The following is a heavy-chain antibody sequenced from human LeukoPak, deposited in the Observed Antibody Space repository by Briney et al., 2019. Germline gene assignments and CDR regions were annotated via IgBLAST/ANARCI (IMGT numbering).Heavy chain of an antibody. V-gene: IGHV3-30-3*01. CDR1: GFTFSSYA. CDR3: ARDHSSLRSSSSLGYFDY. J-gene: IGHJ4*02. D-gene: IGHD6-6*01. Sequence: GGSLRLSCAASGFTFSSYAMHWVRQAPGKGLEWVAVISYDGSNKYCADSVKGRFTISRDNSKNTLYLQMNSLRAEDTAVYYCARDHSSLRSSSSLGYFDYWGQGTLVTVSS. CDR2: ISYDGSNK.